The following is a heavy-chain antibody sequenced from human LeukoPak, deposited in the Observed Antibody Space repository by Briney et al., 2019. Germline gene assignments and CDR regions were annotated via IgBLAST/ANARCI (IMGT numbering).Heavy chain of an antibody. V-gene: IGHV3-23*01. J-gene: IGHJ6*03. Sequence: GGSLRLSCAASGFTFSSYAMSWVRQAPGKGLEWVSAISGSGGSTYYADSVKGRFTISRDNAKNSLYLQMNSLRAEDTALYYCARGGWDPYYYYMDVWGKGTTVTVSS. CDR2: ISGSGGST. D-gene: IGHD6-19*01. CDR3: ARGGWDPYYYYMDV. CDR1: GFTFSSYA.